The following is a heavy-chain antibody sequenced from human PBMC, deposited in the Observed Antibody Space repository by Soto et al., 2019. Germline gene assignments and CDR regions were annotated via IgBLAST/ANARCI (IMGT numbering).Heavy chain of an antibody. J-gene: IGHJ4*02. Sequence: PGGSLRLSWAASAITFSSYGMSWVRQAPGKGLEWVSSISGSGGSTYYADSVKGRFTISRDNSKNTLYLQMNSLRAEDTAVYYCAKASAPGGTYFPLWFWGQGTL. V-gene: IGHV3-23*01. CDR2: ISGSGGST. D-gene: IGHD1-26*01. CDR3: AKASAPGGTYFPLWF. CDR1: AITFSSYG.